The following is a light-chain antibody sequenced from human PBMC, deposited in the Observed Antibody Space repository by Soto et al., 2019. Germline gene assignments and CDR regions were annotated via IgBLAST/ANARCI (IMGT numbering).Light chain of an antibody. CDR3: QTWGTGPAV. CDR1: SGHSSYA. Sequence: QLVLTQSPSASASLGASAKLTCTLSSGHSSYAIAWHQQQPEKGPRYLMKLNSDGRHSKGDGIPDRFSGSSSGAERYLTISSLQSEDEADYSCQTWGTGPAVFGGGTQLTVL. J-gene: IGLJ7*01. V-gene: IGLV4-69*01. CDR2: LNSDGRH.